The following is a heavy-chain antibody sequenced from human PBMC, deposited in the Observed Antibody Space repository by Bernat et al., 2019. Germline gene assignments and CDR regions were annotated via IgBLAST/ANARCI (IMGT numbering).Heavy chain of an antibody. CDR1: GFTFSSYA. CDR2: ISGSGGST. J-gene: IGHJ5*02. CDR3: AKGRGLVVVPAAMAAGWFDP. V-gene: IGHV3-23*01. Sequence: EAQLLESGGGLVQPGGSLRLSCAASGFTFSSYAMSWVRQAPGKGLEWVSAISGSGGSTYYADSVKGRFTISRDNSKNTLYLQMNSLRAEDTAVYYCAKGRGLVVVPAAMAAGWFDPWCQGIRVTVTS. D-gene: IGHD2-2*01.